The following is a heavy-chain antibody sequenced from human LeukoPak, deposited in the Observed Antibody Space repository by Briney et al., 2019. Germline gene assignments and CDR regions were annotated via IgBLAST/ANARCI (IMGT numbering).Heavy chain of an antibody. J-gene: IGHJ3*02. CDR3: ARHGHRRFDI. V-gene: IGHV4-39*01. Sequence: SETLSLTCTVSGGSISSSYYYWGWVRQPPGKGLEWIGSLYYSGATYNNPSLNSRVTISVDTSKNQFSLKLSSVTAADTAVYYCARHGHRRFDIWGQGTMVTVSS. D-gene: IGHD1-14*01. CDR1: GGSISSSYYY. CDR2: LYYSGAT.